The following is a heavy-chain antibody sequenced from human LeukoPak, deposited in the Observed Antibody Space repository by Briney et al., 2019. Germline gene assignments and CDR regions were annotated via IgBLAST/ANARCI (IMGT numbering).Heavy chain of an antibody. Sequence: PGGSLRLSCSASGFTFSFYAMHWVRQAPGKRPECVSAITGDGGRTYYADAVKGRFTISRDNSKNTLYLQMNGLRADDTAMYYCVKDPFYGGNPLYYFHYWDQGTLVTVSS. CDR2: ITGDGGRT. D-gene: IGHD4-23*01. CDR1: GFTFSFYA. CDR3: VKDPFYGGNPLYYFHY. J-gene: IGHJ4*02. V-gene: IGHV3-64D*06.